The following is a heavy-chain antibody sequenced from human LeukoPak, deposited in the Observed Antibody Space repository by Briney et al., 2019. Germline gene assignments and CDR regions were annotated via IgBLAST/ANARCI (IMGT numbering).Heavy chain of an antibody. CDR2: ISWNSGSI. CDR3: AKDKLATGTTLPDY. Sequence: GRSLRLSCAASGFTFDDYAMHWVRHAPGKGLEGGSGISWNSGSIGYADSVKGRFTISRDNAKNSLYLQMNSLRAEDTALYYCAKDKLATGTTLPDYWGQGTPVT. D-gene: IGHD1-7*01. CDR1: GFTFDDYA. V-gene: IGHV3-9*01. J-gene: IGHJ4*02.